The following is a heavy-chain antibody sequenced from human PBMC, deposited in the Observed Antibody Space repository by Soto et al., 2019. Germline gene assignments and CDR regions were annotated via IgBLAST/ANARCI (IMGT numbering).Heavy chain of an antibody. V-gene: IGHV4-30-2*01. Sequence: QLQLQESGSGLVKPSQTLSLTCAVSGGSISSGGYSWSWIRQPPGKGLEWIGYIYHSGSTYYHPSLNSRVTMSVDRSKNQFALKLSSVTAADTAVYYCARYSIAARRGIDYWGQGTLVTVSS. CDR3: ARYSIAARRGIDY. CDR2: IYHSGST. D-gene: IGHD6-6*01. CDR1: GGSISSGGYS. J-gene: IGHJ4*02.